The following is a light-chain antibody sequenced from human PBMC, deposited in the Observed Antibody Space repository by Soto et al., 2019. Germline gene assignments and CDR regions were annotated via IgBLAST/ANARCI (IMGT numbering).Light chain of an antibody. CDR1: QRGSSS. CDR3: QQRSNWPPT. CDR2: DAF. Sequence: IVLTQSPATLYLSPGERATLSCRASQRGSSSLAWYQQKPGQAPRLLIYDAFHLATGIPARFSGSGSGTDFTLTISSLEPEDFAVYYFQQRSNWPPTFGGGTKVEVK. J-gene: IGKJ4*01. V-gene: IGKV3-11*01.